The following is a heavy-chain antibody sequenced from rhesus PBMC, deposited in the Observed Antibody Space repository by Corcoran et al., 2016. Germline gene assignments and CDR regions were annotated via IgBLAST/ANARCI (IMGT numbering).Heavy chain of an antibody. J-gene: IGHJ2*01. CDR2: IYGSGSST. CDR3: ASGNWYFDL. CDR1: GGSISSSY. V-gene: IGHV4-169*01. Sequence: QLQLQESGPGLVKPSETLSVTCAVSGGSISSSYWSWIRQAPGKGLEWIGYIYGSGSSTNYNPSLKSRVTLSVDTSKNQLSLKLSSVTTADTAVYYCASGNWYFDLWGPGTPITISS. D-gene: IGHD1-44*01.